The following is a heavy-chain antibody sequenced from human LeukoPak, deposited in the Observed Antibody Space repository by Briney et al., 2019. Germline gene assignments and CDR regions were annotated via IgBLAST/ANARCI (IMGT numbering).Heavy chain of an antibody. D-gene: IGHD3-10*01. CDR3: ASIGGSGSYFDY. CDR1: GYTFTSYD. Sequence: ASVKVSCKASGYTFTSYDINWVRQATGQGLEWMGWMNPNSGNTGYAQKIQGRVTMTRNTSISTAYMELSSLRSEDTAVYYCASIGGSGSYFDYWGQGTLVTVSS. CDR2: MNPNSGNT. V-gene: IGHV1-8*01. J-gene: IGHJ4*02.